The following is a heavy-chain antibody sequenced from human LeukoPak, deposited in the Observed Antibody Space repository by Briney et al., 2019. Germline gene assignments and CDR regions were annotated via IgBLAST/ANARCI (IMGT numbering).Heavy chain of an antibody. CDR3: AKDRVVLGDYYYYYGMDV. J-gene: IGHJ6*02. V-gene: IGHV3-30*18. D-gene: IGHD3-3*01. Sequence: PGGSLRLSCAASGFTFSSYGMPWVRQAPGKGLEWVAVISYDGSNKYYADSVKGRFTISRDNSKNTLYLQMNSLRAEDTAVYYCAKDRVVLGDYYYYYGMDVWGQGTTATVSS. CDR2: ISYDGSNK. CDR1: GFTFSSYG.